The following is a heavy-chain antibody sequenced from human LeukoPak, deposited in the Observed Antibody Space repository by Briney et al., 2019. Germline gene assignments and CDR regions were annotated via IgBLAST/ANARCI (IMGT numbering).Heavy chain of an antibody. V-gene: IGHV3-9*01. D-gene: IGHD1-26*01. CDR3: AKDFSGSYYEDYFDY. CDR2: ISWNSGSI. J-gene: IGHJ4*02. CDR1: GFTFDDYA. Sequence: GGSLRLSCAASGFTFDDYAMHWVRQAPGKGLEWASGISWNSGSIGYADSVKGRFTISRDNAKNSLYLQMNSLRAEDTALYYCAKDFSGSYYEDYFDYWGQGTLVTVSS.